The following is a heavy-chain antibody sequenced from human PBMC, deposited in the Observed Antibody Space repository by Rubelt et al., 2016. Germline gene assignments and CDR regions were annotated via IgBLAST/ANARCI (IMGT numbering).Heavy chain of an antibody. D-gene: IGHD3-10*01. CDR2: IIPILGIA. J-gene: IGHJ4*02. CDR3: ARDPGPRGNDY. V-gene: IGHV1-69*04. CDR1: TFSSYA. Sequence: TFSSYAISWVRQAPGQGLEWMGRIIPILGIANYAQKFQGRVTITADKSTSTAYMELSSLRSEDTAVYYCARDPGPRGNDYWGQGTLVTVSS.